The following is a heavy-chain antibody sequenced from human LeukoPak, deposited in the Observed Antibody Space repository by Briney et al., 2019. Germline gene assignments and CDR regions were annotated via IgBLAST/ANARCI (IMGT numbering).Heavy chain of an antibody. CDR1: GYTLTELS. Sequence: ASVKVSCKVSGYTLTELSMHWVRQAPGKGSEWMGGFDPEDGETLYAQKFQGRVTMTEDTSTDTAYMELSSLRSEDTAVYYCARDWLGIAAAGTGYYYYMDVWGKGTTVTVSS. CDR3: ARDWLGIAAAGTGYYYYMDV. V-gene: IGHV1-24*01. CDR2: FDPEDGET. J-gene: IGHJ6*03. D-gene: IGHD6-13*01.